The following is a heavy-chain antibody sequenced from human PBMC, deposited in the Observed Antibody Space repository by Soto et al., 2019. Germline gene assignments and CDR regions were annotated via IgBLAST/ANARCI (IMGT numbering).Heavy chain of an antibody. V-gene: IGHV1-69*01. Sequence: QVQLVQSGAEVKKPGSSVKVSCKASVGTFSSYAISWVRQAPGQGLEWMGVIIPIFGTANYAQKFQGRVTITADESTNTAYMELSRLRSEETAVYYCATPRLGYCSGGSCSQFYYYYGMDVWGQGTTVTVSS. D-gene: IGHD2-15*01. CDR2: IIPIFGTA. CDR3: ATPRLGYCSGGSCSQFYYYYGMDV. CDR1: VGTFSSYA. J-gene: IGHJ6*02.